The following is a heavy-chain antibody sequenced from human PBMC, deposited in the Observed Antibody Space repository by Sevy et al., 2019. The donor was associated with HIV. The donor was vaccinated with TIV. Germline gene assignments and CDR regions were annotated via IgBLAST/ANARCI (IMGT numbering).Heavy chain of an antibody. J-gene: IGHJ4*02. CDR2: IYYSGST. Sequence: SETLSLTCTVSGGSISSYYWSWIWQPPGKGLEWIGYIYYSGSTNYNPSLKSRVTISVDTSKNQFSLKLSSVTAADTAVYYCARGSIPYYFDYWGQGTLVTVSS. CDR1: GGSISSYY. D-gene: IGHD2-2*02. V-gene: IGHV4-59*01. CDR3: ARGSIPYYFDY.